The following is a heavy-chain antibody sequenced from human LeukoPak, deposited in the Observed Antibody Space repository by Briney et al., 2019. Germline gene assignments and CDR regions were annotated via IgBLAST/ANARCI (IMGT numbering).Heavy chain of an antibody. J-gene: IGHJ4*02. CDR2: TYYRSKWYN. V-gene: IGHV6-1*01. D-gene: IGHD6-19*01. CDR3: ARGGQWLVGGLDRAWVS. CDR1: GDSVSSNSAA. Sequence: SQTLSLTCAISGDSVSSNSAAWNWIRQSPSRGLEWLGRTYYRSKWYNDYAVSVKSRITINPDTSKNHFSLQLNSVTPEDTAVYYCARGGQWLVGGLDRAWVSWGQGTLVTVSS.